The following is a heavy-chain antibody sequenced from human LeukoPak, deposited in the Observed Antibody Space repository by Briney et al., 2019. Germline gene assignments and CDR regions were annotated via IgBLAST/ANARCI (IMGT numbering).Heavy chain of an antibody. D-gene: IGHD2-15*01. Sequence: PGGALRLSCAASGFSFGNYAMAWVRLAPGKGREWVSHITGSDDGTYYSDSVKGRFTISRDNSKNTMHLQMDSLRVEDTAVYVCARRKCFGGTCYENDYWGQGTLVTVSS. CDR2: ITGSDDGT. CDR1: GFSFGNYA. J-gene: IGHJ4*02. CDR3: ARRKCFGGTCYENDY. V-gene: IGHV3-23*01.